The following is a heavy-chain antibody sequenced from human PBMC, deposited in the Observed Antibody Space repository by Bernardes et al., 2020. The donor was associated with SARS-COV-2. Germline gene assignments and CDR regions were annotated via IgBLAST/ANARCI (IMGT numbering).Heavy chain of an antibody. CDR2: ISAVGGGT. CDR3: AKHTGYSSSAMDV. D-gene: IGHD6-6*01. Sequence: GGSLRLSCAASGFTFSNNAMSWARQAPGKGLEWVSSISAVGGGTYYADSMKGRFTISRDNSKNTLYLQMNTLRAEDTAVYYCAKHTGYSSSAMDVWGQGTTVTV. CDR1: GFTFSNNA. V-gene: IGHV3-23*01. J-gene: IGHJ6*02.